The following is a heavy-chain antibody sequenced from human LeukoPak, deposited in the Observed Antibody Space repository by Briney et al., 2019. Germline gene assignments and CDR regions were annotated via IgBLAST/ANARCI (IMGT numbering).Heavy chain of an antibody. D-gene: IGHD2-2*01. J-gene: IGHJ5*02. V-gene: IGHV1-69*06. CDR3: ARDVQHRYCSSTSCYRGWFDP. Sequence: ASVKVSCKASGGTFSSYAISWVRQAPGQGLEWMGGIIPIFGTANYAQKFQGRVTITADKSTSTAYMELSSLRSEDTAVYYCARDVQHRYCSSTSCYRGWFDPWGQGTLVTVSS. CDR2: IIPIFGTA. CDR1: GGTFSSYA.